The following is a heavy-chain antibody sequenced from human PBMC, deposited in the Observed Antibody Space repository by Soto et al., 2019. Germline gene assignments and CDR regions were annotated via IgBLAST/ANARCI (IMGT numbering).Heavy chain of an antibody. CDR3: ASHPMITFGGVTL. J-gene: IGHJ4*02. Sequence: GGSLILSCAASGFTFTDYYMSWIRRAPGKGLEWVSYISSSGSTRYYADSVKGRFTISRDNAKNSLYLQMNSLRAEDTAVYYCASHPMITFGGVTLWGQGTLVTVSS. D-gene: IGHD3-16*01. CDR1: GFTFTDYY. CDR2: ISSSGSTR. V-gene: IGHV3-11*01.